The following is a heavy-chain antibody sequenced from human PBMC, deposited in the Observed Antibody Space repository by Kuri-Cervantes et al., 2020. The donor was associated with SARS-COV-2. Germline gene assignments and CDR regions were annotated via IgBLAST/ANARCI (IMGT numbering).Heavy chain of an antibody. Sequence: GESLKISCAASGFTFSSYAMSWVRQAPGKGLEWVSAISGSGGSTYYADSVKGRFIISRDNAKNSLYLQMNSLRAEDTAVYYCARDRNYYGSGTYYYYYGLDVWGQGTTVTVSS. CDR2: ISGSGGST. J-gene: IGHJ6*02. V-gene: IGHV3-23*01. D-gene: IGHD3-10*01. CDR3: ARDRNYYGSGTYYYYYGLDV. CDR1: GFTFSSYA.